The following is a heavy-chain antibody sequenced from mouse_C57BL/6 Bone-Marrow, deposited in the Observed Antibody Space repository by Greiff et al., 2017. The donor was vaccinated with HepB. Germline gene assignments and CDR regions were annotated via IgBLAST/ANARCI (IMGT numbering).Heavy chain of an antibody. D-gene: IGHD1-1*01. CDR2: INPYNGGT. CDR3: ARAYYYGCSYVFAY. CDR1: GYTFTDYY. Sequence: VQLQQSGPVLVKPGASVKMSCKASGYTFTDYYMNWVKQSHGKSLEWIGVINPYNGGTSYNQKFKGKATLTVDKSSSTAYMELNSLTSEDSAVYYCARAYYYGCSYVFAYWGQGTLVTVSA. J-gene: IGHJ3*01. V-gene: IGHV1-19*01.